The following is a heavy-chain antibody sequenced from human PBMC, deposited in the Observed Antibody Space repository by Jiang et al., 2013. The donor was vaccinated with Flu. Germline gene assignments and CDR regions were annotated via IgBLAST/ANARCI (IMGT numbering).Heavy chain of an antibody. CDR3: ARDRLLEGSLWFGELDAFDI. D-gene: IGHD3-10*01. J-gene: IGHJ3*02. CDR2: IYHSGST. CDR1: GGSISSSHW. V-gene: IGHV4-4*02. Sequence: GLVKPSGTLSLTCAVSGGSISSSHWWNWVRQPPGKGLEWIGEIYHSGSTNYNPSLKSRVTISVDKSKNQFSLKLSSVTAADTAVYYCARDRLLEGSLWFGELDAFDIWGQGTMVIVSS.